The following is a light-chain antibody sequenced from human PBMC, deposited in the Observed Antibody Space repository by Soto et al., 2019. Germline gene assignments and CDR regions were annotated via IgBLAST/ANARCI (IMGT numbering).Light chain of an antibody. CDR3: QQYNSYSWT. J-gene: IGKJ1*01. CDR2: DAS. V-gene: IGKV1-5*01. Sequence: DIQMTQSPSTLSAYVGDRVTITCRASQSIRSWLAWYQQKPGKAPKLLIYDASNLESGVPSRFSGSGSGTEFTLTISSLQPDDFATYYCQQYNSYSWTFGQGTKVDIK. CDR1: QSIRSW.